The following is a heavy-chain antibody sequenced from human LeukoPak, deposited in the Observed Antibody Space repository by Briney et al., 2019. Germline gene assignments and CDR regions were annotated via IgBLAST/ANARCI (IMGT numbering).Heavy chain of an antibody. CDR2: IYATGST. CDR1: GDFFRSYW. CDR3: ARQGYTASYYFLYS. V-gene: IGHV4-4*07. Sequence: SETLSLTCDVSGDFFRSYWWGWVRQPAGKGLEWIGRIYATGSTNFNPSLKSRLTMSMDTSTNQFSLKLTSVTAADTAVYFCARQGYTASYYFLYSWSQGILVTVSS. D-gene: IGHD1-26*01. J-gene: IGHJ4*02.